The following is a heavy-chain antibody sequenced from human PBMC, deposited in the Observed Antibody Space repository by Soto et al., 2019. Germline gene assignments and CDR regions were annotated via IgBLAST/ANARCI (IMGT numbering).Heavy chain of an antibody. D-gene: IGHD1-26*01. CDR1: GGSFSGYY. J-gene: IGHJ6*02. Sequence: QVQLQQWGAGLLKPSETLSLTCAVYGGSFSGYYWSWIRQPPGKGLEWIGEINHSGSTNYNPSLKSRVTIPVDTFKNQFSLKLSSVTAADTAVYYCARQWELHYGMDVWGQGTTVTVSS. CDR2: INHSGST. V-gene: IGHV4-34*01. CDR3: ARQWELHYGMDV.